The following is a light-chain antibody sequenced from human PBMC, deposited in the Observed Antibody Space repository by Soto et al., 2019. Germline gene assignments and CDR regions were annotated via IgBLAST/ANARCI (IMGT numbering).Light chain of an antibody. CDR2: WAS. Sequence: DIVMTQSPDSLAVSLGERAAINCKSSQSVVYSSNNKNDLAGYQQKPGQPPKLLIYWASTRESGVPDRFNGRESGTDFPLTIRSLQDEDVAVYYCQQYYSTPMHTFGQGTKLELK. V-gene: IGKV4-1*01. CDR1: QSVVYSSNNKND. J-gene: IGKJ2*01. CDR3: QQYYSTPMHT.